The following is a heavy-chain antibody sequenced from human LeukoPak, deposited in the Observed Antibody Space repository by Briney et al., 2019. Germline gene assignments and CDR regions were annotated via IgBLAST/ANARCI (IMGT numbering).Heavy chain of an antibody. CDR1: GFTFHDYG. CDR3: ARAKACSSTTCPSDI. V-gene: IGHV3-20*04. D-gene: IGHD2-2*01. CDR2: VNWNSGNT. J-gene: IGHJ3*02. Sequence: GGSLRLSCAASGFTFHDYGMTWVRQVPGKGLGWVSGVNWNSGNTVYADSVKGRFTISRDNAKNSLYLQMNDLRAEDTALYYCARAKACSSTTCPSDIWGLGTMVTVSS.